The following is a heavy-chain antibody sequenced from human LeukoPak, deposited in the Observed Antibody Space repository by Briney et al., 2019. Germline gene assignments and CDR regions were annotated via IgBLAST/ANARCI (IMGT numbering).Heavy chain of an antibody. Sequence: GASVKVSCKASGGTFSSYAISWVRQAPGQGLEWMGRIIPILGIADYAQKFQGRVTTTADKSTSTAYMELSSLRSEDTAVYYCARGYYDYVWGSYRCDYWGQGTLVTVSS. V-gene: IGHV1-69*04. D-gene: IGHD3-16*02. CDR3: ARGYYDYVWGSYRCDY. J-gene: IGHJ4*02. CDR2: IIPILGIA. CDR1: GGTFSSYA.